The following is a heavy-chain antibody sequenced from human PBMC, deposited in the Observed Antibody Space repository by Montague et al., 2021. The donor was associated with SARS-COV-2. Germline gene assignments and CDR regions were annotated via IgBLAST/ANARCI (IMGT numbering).Heavy chain of an antibody. CDR3: ARVRYYGSGTSLGMDV. Sequence: SETLSLTCAVYGGSFGGYYWSWIRQPPGKGLEWIGEIYHSGSANYNPSLKSRVTISVDTSKNQFSLKLSSVTAADTAVYFCARVRYYGSGTSLGMDVWGQGTTVTVSS. V-gene: IGHV4-34*01. CDR1: GGSFGGYY. CDR2: IYHSGSA. D-gene: IGHD3-10*01. J-gene: IGHJ6*02.